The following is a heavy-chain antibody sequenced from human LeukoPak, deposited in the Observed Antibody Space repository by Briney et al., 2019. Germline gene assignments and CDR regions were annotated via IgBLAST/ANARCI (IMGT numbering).Heavy chain of an antibody. Sequence: GGSLRLSCAASGFTFSNYGMHWVRQAPGKGLEWVTFISYDGSNKYYADSVKGRFTISRDNSKNTLYLQMNTLRAEDTAVYYCAKGPIFGVVTVFDYWGQGTLVTVSS. CDR1: GFTFSNYG. CDR3: AKGPIFGVVTVFDY. D-gene: IGHD3-3*01. J-gene: IGHJ4*02. CDR2: ISYDGSNK. V-gene: IGHV3-30*18.